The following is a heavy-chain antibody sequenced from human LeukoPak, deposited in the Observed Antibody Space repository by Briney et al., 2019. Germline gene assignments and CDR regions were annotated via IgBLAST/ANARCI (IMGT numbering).Heavy chain of an antibody. D-gene: IGHD1-1*01. CDR1: GGSISSGSYY. CDR2: IYTSGST. CDR3: ARENWNAIGSDY. Sequence: SETLSLTCTVSGGSISSGSYYWSWIRQPAGKGLEWIGRIYTSGSTNYNPSLKSRVTISLDTSKNQFSLNLSSVTAADTAVYYCARENWNAIGSDYWGQGTLVTVSS. V-gene: IGHV4-61*02. J-gene: IGHJ4*02.